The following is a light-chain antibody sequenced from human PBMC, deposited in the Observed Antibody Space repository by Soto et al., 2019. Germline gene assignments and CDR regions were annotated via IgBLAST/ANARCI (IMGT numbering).Light chain of an antibody. J-gene: IGLJ3*02. Sequence: QSVLTQPPSVSGAPGQRVTISCTGSSSHIGAGYDVHWYQQLPGTAPKVLIYGNTNRPSGVPDRFSGSKSGTSASLAITGLQAEDEADYYCQSYDSSLSGGVFGGGTQLTVL. CDR3: QSYDSSLSGGV. CDR2: GNT. CDR1: SSHIGAGYD. V-gene: IGLV1-40*01.